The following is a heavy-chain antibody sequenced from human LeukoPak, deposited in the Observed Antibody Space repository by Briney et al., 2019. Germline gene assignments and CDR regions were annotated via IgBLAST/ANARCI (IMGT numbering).Heavy chain of an antibody. CDR1: GGTFSSYA. D-gene: IGHD1-26*01. J-gene: IGHJ4*02. CDR3: ARALRWELRAGVVSAGPDY. CDR2: IIPILGIA. V-gene: IGHV1-69*04. Sequence: SVKVSCKASGGTFSSYAISWVRQAPGQGLEWMGRIIPILGIANYAQKFQGRVTITADKSTSTAYMELSSLRSEDTAVYYCARALRWELRAGVVSAGPDYWGQGTLVTVSS.